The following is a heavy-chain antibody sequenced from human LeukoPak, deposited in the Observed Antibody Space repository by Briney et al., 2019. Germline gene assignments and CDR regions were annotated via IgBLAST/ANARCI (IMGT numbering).Heavy chain of an antibody. V-gene: IGHV1-69*05. CDR1: GGTFSSYA. Sequence: SVKVSCKASGGTFSSYAISWVRQAPGQGLEWMGGIIPIFGTANYAQKFQAKVTITTDESTSTAYMELSSLRSEDTAVYYCARSRHFGLWFGDLGGYFDYWGQGTLVTVSS. J-gene: IGHJ4*02. D-gene: IGHD3-10*01. CDR3: ARSRHFGLWFGDLGGYFDY. CDR2: IIPIFGTA.